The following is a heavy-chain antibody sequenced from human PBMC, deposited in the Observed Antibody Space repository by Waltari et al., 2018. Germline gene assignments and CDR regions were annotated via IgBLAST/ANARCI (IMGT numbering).Heavy chain of an antibody. Sequence: QVQLVQSGAEVKKPGASVKVSCKASGYTFTGYYMHWVRQAPGQGLGWMGWINPNRGGTNYAQKFQGRVTMTRDTSISTAYMELSRLRSDDTAVYYWARGEIAETFDYWGQGTLVTVSS. CDR3: ARGEIAETFDY. CDR1: GYTFTGYY. CDR2: INPNRGGT. J-gene: IGHJ4*02. V-gene: IGHV1-2*02.